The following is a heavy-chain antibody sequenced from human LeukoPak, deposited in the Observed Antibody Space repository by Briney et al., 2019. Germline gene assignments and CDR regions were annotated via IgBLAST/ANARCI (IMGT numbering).Heavy chain of an antibody. D-gene: IGHD6-13*01. J-gene: IGHJ4*02. Sequence: PGRSLRLSCAASGVTVIRYWWHWVRHAPGKGLVWVSRINTDGSSTSYADSVKGRFTISRDNAKNTLYLQMTGLRAEYTAVHYCASGGSSGSAHPFDYWGQGTLVTVSS. CDR2: INTDGSST. CDR3: ASGGSSGSAHPFDY. CDR1: GVTVIRYW. V-gene: IGHV3-74*01.